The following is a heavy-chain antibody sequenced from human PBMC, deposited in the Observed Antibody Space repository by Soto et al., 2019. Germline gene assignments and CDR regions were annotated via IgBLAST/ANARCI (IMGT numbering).Heavy chain of an antibody. CDR1: GYSFTSYW. Sequence: PGESLKISCKGSGYSFTSYWIGWVRQMPGKGLEWMGIIYPGNSDTRYSPSFQGQVTISADKSISTAYLQWSSLKASDTAMYYCASHDSSGYSAFDKWGQGTMVTVSS. J-gene: IGHJ3*02. V-gene: IGHV5-51*01. CDR2: IYPGNSDT. D-gene: IGHD3-22*01. CDR3: ASHDSSGYSAFDK.